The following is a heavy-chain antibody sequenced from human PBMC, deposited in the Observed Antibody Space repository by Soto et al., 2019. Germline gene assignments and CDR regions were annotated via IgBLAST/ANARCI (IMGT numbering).Heavy chain of an antibody. D-gene: IGHD2-15*01. CDR2: ICGSGGST. V-gene: IGHV3-23*01. CDR3: AKSRTGSCYSAVVG. Sequence: GGSLRLSCAASGFTFSSYTMTWVRQAPGKGLEWVSAICGSGGSTYYADSVKGRFTISRDNSKNTLYLQMNSLRAEDTAVYYCAKSRTGSCYSAVVGWGQGTLVTVSS. CDR1: GFTFSSYT. J-gene: IGHJ4*02.